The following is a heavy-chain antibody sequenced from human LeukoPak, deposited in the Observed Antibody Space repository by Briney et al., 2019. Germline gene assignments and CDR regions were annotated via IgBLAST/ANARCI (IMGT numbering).Heavy chain of an antibody. CDR3: AGPGYGSSWLFDY. Sequence: PSETLSLTCTVSGGSISSSTYYWGWIRQPPGKGLEWIGSIHYSGSTLYNPSLRSRVTISVDTSKNQFSLKLSAVTAADTAVYYCAGPGYGSSWLFDYWGQGTLVTVSS. J-gene: IGHJ4*02. CDR2: IHYSGST. V-gene: IGHV4-39*01. CDR1: GGSISSSTYY. D-gene: IGHD6-13*01.